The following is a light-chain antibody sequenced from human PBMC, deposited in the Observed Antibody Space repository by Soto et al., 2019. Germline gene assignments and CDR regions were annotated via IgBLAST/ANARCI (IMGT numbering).Light chain of an antibody. J-gene: IGKJ1*01. CDR3: QQYDNLPWT. CDR1: QSISSF. CDR2: DAS. V-gene: IGKV1-33*01. Sequence: DIQMTQSPSSLSASLGDRVTITCRASQSISSFLNWYQQKPGKAPKLLIYDASNLETGVPSRFSGSGSGTDFTFTISSLQPEDIATYYCQQYDNLPWTFGQGTKVDIK.